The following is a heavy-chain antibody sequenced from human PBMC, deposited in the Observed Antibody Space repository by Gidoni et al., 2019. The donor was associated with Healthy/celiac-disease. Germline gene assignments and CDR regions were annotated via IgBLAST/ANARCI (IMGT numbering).Heavy chain of an antibody. CDR2: INPNSGGT. V-gene: IGHV1-2*02. CDR1: GYTFTGYY. J-gene: IGHJ5*02. Sequence: QVQLVQSGAEVKKPGASVKVSCKASGYTFTGYYMHWVRQAPGQGLEWMGWINPNSGGTNYAQKFQGRVTMTRDTSISTAYMELSRLRSDDTAVYYCARDCGSYHHYNINWFDPWGQGTLVTVSS. CDR3: ARDCGSYHHYNINWFDP. D-gene: IGHD1-26*01.